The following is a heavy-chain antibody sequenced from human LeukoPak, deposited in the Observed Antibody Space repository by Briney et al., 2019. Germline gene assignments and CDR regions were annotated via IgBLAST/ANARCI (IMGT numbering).Heavy chain of an antibody. CDR3: AKATTRDSSNTFDH. V-gene: IGHV3-23*01. D-gene: IGHD3-22*01. CDR1: GFTFSSYA. Sequence: GGSLRLSCAASGFTFSSYAMTWVRQAPGKGLEWVSAISSSGGSTYYPDSVKGRFTISRDNSKNTLFLQMNSLRAEDTAVYDCAKATTRDSSNTFDHWGQGILVTVSS. J-gene: IGHJ4*02. CDR2: ISSSGGST.